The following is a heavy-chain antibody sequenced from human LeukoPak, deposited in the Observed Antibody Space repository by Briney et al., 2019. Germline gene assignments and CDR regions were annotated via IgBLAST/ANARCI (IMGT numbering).Heavy chain of an antibody. CDR2: ISYSGNT. J-gene: IGHJ4*02. D-gene: IGHD6-13*01. CDR3: VKGRISEDGLDF. V-gene: IGHV3-23*01. CDR1: GFIFSRSA. Sequence: PGGSLRLSCAASGFIFSRSAMTWVRQTPGKGLDWVSSISYSGNTYYADSVKGRFTVSRDNSKNMLYLQMNSLTAEDTAVYYCVKGRISEDGLDFWGQGTLVTVSS.